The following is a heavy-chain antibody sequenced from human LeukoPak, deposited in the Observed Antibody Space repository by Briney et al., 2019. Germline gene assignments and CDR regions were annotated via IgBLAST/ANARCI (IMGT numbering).Heavy chain of an antibody. V-gene: IGHV4-59*01. J-gene: IGHJ6*03. Sequence: GSLRLSCAASGFIFSSYAMSWIRQPPGKGLEWIGYIYYSGSTNYNPSLKSRVTISVDTSKNQFSLKLSSVTAADTAVYYCARDGAVAGPSSMDVWGKGTTVTVSS. CDR3: ARDGAVAGPSSMDV. D-gene: IGHD6-19*01. CDR2: IYYSGST. CDR1: GFIFSSYA.